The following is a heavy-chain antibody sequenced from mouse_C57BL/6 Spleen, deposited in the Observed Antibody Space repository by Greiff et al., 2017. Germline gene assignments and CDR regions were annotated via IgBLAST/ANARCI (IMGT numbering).Heavy chain of an antibody. CDR1: GYTFTSYW. CDR2: IDPSDSYT. V-gene: IGHV1-69*01. J-gene: IGHJ4*01. D-gene: IGHD2-3*01. CDR3: ARRGIYDGGYYAMDY. Sequence: QVQLQQPGAELVMPGASVKLSCKASGYTFTSYWMHWVKQRPGQGLEWIGEIDPSDSYTNYNQKFKGKSTLTVDKSSSTAYMQLSSLTSEDSAVYYCARRGIYDGGYYAMDYWGQGTSVTVSS.